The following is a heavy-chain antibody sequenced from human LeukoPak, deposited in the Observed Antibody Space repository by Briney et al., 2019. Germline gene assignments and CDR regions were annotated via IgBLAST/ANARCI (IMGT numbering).Heavy chain of an antibody. V-gene: IGHV4-30-2*01. Sequence: PSQTLSLTCAVSGGSISSGGYSWSWIRQPPGKGLEWIGYIYHSGSTYYNPSLKSRVTISLDTSKNQLSLKQTSVTAADTAIYYCARDPGRGWPDWYFDLWGRGTLVTVSS. D-gene: IGHD6-19*01. J-gene: IGHJ2*01. CDR1: GGSISSGGYS. CDR3: ARDPGRGWPDWYFDL. CDR2: IYHSGST.